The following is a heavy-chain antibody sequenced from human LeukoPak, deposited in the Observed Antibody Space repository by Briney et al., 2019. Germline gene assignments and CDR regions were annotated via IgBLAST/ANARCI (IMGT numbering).Heavy chain of an antibody. CDR3: ARAFYPPDFGFGRAPYYFDK. CDR1: GFTFSSYG. CDR2: ISGSGGST. Sequence: PGGSLRLSCAASGFTFSSYGMSWVRQAPGKGLEWVSAISGSGGSTYYADSVKGRFTISRDNSKNTLYLQMNSLRAEDTAVYYCARAFYPPDFGFGRAPYYFDKWGRGTLVTVSS. V-gene: IGHV3-23*01. J-gene: IGHJ4*02. D-gene: IGHD3-16*01.